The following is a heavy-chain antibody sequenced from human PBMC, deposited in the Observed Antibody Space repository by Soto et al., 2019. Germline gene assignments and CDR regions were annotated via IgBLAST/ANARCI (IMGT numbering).Heavy chain of an antibody. V-gene: IGHV1-18*01. CDR3: AAAHYYDSSGPKFDY. CDR2: ISVDSGNT. Sequence: ASVKVSCKASGYTFTSYGISWVRQAPGQGLEWMGWISVDSGNTNYAQKFQERVTITRDMSTSTAYMELSSLRSEDTAVYYCAAAHYYDSSGPKFDYWGQGTLVTVSS. D-gene: IGHD3-22*01. CDR1: GYTFTSYG. J-gene: IGHJ4*02.